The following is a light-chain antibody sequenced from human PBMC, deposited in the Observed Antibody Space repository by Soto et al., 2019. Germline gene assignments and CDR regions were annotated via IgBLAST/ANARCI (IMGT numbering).Light chain of an antibody. CDR3: SSYTSSSTPYV. Sequence: YALTQRACLSLSPVQSIPISCSGTSGDGGGYNYVSWYQQHPVKAPQLMIYDVYNRTSGVSHRFSASKSGNAASLTISCLQAEDETDYYCSSYTSSSTPYVDGNGTKVTVL. CDR1: SGDGGGYNY. V-gene: IGLV2-14*01. J-gene: IGLJ1*01. CDR2: DVY.